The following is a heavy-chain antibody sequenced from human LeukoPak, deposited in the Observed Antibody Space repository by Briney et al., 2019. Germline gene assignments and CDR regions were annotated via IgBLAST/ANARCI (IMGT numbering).Heavy chain of an antibody. CDR3: ARVGGMFAYGMDV. CDR2: TYYRSKWYN. J-gene: IGHJ6*02. D-gene: IGHD3-10*02. CDR1: GESVSSSNAA. V-gene: IGHV6-1*01. Sequence: SQTLSLTCAISGESVSSSNAAWSWIRQSPSRGLEWLGRTYYRSKWYNEYAVSEKGRISISPDTSKNQFSLQLNSVTPEDTAVYYCARVGGMFAYGMDVWGQGTTVTVSS.